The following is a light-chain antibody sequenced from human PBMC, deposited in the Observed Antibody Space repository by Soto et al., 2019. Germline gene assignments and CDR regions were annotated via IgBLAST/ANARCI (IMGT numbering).Light chain of an antibody. Sequence: EIVMTQSPATLSLSPGERATLSCRASQSVSNNLAWYQQKLGQAPRLLIYGVSTRATGIPARFSGSGSGTEFTLNISSLQSEDFAVYYCQQYNNWPPVTFGQGTRLEIK. J-gene: IGKJ5*01. V-gene: IGKV3-15*01. CDR3: QQYNNWPPVT. CDR1: QSVSNN. CDR2: GVS.